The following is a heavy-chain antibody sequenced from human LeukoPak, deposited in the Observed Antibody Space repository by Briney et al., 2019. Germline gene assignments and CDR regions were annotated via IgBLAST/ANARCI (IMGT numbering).Heavy chain of an antibody. Sequence: SETLSLTCAVYGGSFSGYYWSWIRQPPGKGLEWMGEINHSGSTNYNPSLKSRVTISVDTSKNQFSLKLSSVTAADTAVYYCARVDYYDSSGYYIHYNWFDPWGQGTLVTVSS. V-gene: IGHV4-34*01. J-gene: IGHJ5*02. CDR2: INHSGST. D-gene: IGHD3-22*01. CDR1: GGSFSGYY. CDR3: ARVDYYDSSGYYIHYNWFDP.